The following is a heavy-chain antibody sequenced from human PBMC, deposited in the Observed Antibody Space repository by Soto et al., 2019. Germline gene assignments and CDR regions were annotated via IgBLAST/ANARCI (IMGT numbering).Heavy chain of an antibody. Sequence: QVQLVQSGAEVKKPGSSVKVSCKASGGTFSSYAISWVRQAPGQGLEWMGGIIPIFGTANYAQKFQGRVTITADESTSTAYMELSSLRSEDMAVYYGASRIEWDSNRGGLDYWGQGTLVTVSS. CDR1: GGTFSSYA. V-gene: IGHV1-69*01. CDR2: IIPIFGTA. D-gene: IGHD4-4*01. J-gene: IGHJ4*02. CDR3: ASRIEWDSNRGGLDY.